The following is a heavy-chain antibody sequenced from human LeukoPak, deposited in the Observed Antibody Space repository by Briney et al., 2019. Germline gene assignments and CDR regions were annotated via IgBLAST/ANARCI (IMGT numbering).Heavy chain of an antibody. V-gene: IGHV4-59*01. J-gene: IGHJ4*02. CDR1: GGSISSYY. D-gene: IGHD4-17*01. CDR3: ANTDYGDVVLMG. CDR2: ISYSGSS. Sequence: PSESLSLTCTVSGGSISSYYWSWIRQPPGKGLEWIGYISYSGSSNYNPSLKSRVTISVDTSKNQFSLKLSSVTAADTAVYYCANTDYGDVVLMGWGQGTLDTLSS.